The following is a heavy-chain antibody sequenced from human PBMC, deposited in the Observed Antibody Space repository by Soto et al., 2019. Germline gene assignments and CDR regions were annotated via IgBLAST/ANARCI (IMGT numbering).Heavy chain of an antibody. J-gene: IGHJ2*01. V-gene: IGHV4-61*01. CDR2: IYYSGST. CDR3: ARYTTALL. Sequence: QVQLQESGPGLVKPSETLSLTCTVSGGSVSSGSYYWSWIRQPPGKGLEWLGYIYYSGSTNYNPSLKSRVTIAVDTSKNQFSLKLSSVTAADTAVYYCARYTTALLWGRGTLVTVAS. D-gene: IGHD1-1*01. CDR1: GGSVSSGSYY.